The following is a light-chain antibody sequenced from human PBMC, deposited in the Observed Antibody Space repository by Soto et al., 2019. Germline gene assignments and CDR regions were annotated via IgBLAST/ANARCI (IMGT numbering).Light chain of an antibody. J-gene: IGKJ1*01. V-gene: IGKV3-20*01. CDR3: QQYGSSLVVT. CDR1: QSVSSSY. CDR2: GAS. Sequence: EIVLTQSPGTLSLSPGERATLSCRASQSVSSSYLAWYQQKPGQAPRLLIYGASNKATGIPDRFSGSGSGTDFTLTISRLEPEDFAVYYCQQYGSSLVVTFGQGTKVEI.